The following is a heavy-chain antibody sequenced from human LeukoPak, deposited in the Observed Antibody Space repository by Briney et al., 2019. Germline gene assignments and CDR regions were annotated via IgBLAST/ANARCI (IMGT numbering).Heavy chain of an antibody. D-gene: IGHD2-15*01. CDR1: GYTLTGYY. CDR2: INTNTGNP. CDR3: ARKSVAATPRDIVYQYYSMDV. V-gene: IGHV7-4-1*02. J-gene: IGHJ6*03. Sequence: GASVKVSCKASGYTLTGYYNQWVRQAPGQGLEWMGWINTNTGNPTYAQGFTGRFVFSLDTSVSTAYLQISSLKAEDTAVYYCARKSVAATPRDIVYQYYSMDVWGKGTTVTVSS.